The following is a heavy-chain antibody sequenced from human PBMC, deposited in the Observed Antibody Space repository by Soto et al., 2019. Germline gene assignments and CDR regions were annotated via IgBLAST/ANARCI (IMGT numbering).Heavy chain of an antibody. J-gene: IGHJ5*02. V-gene: IGHV4-39*07. D-gene: IGHD4-4*01. CDR3: ARAYDYSSNWFDP. Sequence: SETLSLTCTVSGGSISSSSFHWGWIRQPPGKGLEWIGSIYYSGSTNYNPSLKSRVTISVDKSKNQFSLKLSSVTAADTAVYYCARAYDYSSNWFDPWGQGTLVTVSS. CDR1: GGSISSSSFH. CDR2: IYYSGST.